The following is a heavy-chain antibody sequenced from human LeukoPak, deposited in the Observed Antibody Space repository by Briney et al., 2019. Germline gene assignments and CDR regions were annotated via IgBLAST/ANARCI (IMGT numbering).Heavy chain of an antibody. J-gene: IGHJ6*02. CDR2: INRDGSGT. Sequence: PGGSLRLSCAASGFTVSSNFMSWVRQAPGKGLVWVSRINRDGSGTTYADSVKGRFTISRDNAKNTVYLQMNSLGAEDTAVYYCARAPLRYFEPYYGMDVWGQGTTVSVSS. V-gene: IGHV3-74*03. CDR3: ARAPLRYFEPYYGMDV. CDR1: GFTVSSNF. D-gene: IGHD3-9*01.